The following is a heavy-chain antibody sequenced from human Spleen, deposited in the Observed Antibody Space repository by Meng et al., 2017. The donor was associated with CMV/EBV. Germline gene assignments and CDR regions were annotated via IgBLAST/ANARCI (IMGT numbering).Heavy chain of an antibody. CDR1: GYTFSNYS. J-gene: IGHJ4*02. Sequence: QVQLLQSGTEVKKPGASVKVSCKASGYTFSNYSISWLRQAPGQGLEWMGWISARDGETNFPQKFQGRVTLTTDTSTSTAYMELRNLRFDDTAVYFCARDWEGRGRYVITDYWGQGTLVTVSS. D-gene: IGHD3-16*01. V-gene: IGHV1-18*01. CDR2: ISARDGET. CDR3: ARDWEGRGRYVITDY.